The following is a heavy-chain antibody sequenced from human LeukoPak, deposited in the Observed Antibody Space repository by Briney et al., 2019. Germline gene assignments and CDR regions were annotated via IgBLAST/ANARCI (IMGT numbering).Heavy chain of an antibody. V-gene: IGHV4-59*01. J-gene: IGHJ4*02. CDR1: GGSISSYY. CDR3: ARDVFGVVTPYFDY. Sequence: SETLSLTCTVSGGSISSYYWSWIRQPPGKGLEWIGYIHYSGSTNYNPSLKSRVTISVDTSKNQFSLKLSSVTAADTAVYYCARDVFGVVTPYFDYWGQGTLVTVSS. D-gene: IGHD3-3*01. CDR2: IHYSGST.